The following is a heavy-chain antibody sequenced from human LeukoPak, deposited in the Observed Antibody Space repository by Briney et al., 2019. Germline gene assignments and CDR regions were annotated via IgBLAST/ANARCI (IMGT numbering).Heavy chain of an antibody. V-gene: IGHV4-39*07. J-gene: IGHJ6*03. CDR1: GDSIIGGSDF. CDR3: AIGFGEDYYYYYMDV. CDR2: IYYSGSI. Sequence: SETLSLTCSVSGDSIIGGSDFWGWIRQSPGQGLEWIGSIYYSGSIYYNPSLKSRVTIAVDTSKNQFSLKLRSVTAADTAVYYCAIGFGEDYYYYYMDVWGKGTTVTASS. D-gene: IGHD3-10*01.